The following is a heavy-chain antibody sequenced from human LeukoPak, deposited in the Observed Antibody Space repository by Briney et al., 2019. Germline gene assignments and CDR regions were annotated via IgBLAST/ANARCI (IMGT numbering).Heavy chain of an antibody. V-gene: IGHV3-49*04. CDR2: IRSNAYGGTT. D-gene: IGHD3-3*01. J-gene: IGHJ4*02. CDR3: TRGDLYYDFWSGYYRPYYFDY. CDR1: GFTFGDYA. Sequence: GRSLRLSRTASGFTFGDYAMSWVRQAPGKGLEWVGFIRSNAYGGTTEYAASVKGRFTISRDDSKSIAYLQMNSLKTEDTAVYYCTRGDLYYDFWSGYYRPYYFDYWGQGTLVTVSS.